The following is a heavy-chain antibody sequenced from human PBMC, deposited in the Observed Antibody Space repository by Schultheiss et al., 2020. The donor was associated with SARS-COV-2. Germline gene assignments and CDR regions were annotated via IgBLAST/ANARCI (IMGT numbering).Heavy chain of an antibody. Sequence: GGSLRLSCAASGFTFSSYAMSWVRQAPGKGLEWVSAISGSGGSTYYADSVKGRFTISRDNSKNTLYLQMGSLRAEDMAVYYCARDHWARGSSSAAVEGDFDYWGQGTLVTVSS. CDR2: ISGSGGST. CDR1: GFTFSSYA. J-gene: IGHJ4*02. V-gene: IGHV3-23*01. D-gene: IGHD6-6*01. CDR3: ARDHWARGSSSAAVEGDFDY.